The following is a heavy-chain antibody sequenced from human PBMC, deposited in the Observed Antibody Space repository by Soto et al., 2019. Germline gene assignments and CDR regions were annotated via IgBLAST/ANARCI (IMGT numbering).Heavy chain of an antibody. V-gene: IGHV4-39*01. J-gene: IGHJ5*02. CDR2: IFYSGST. Sequence: SETLSLTCTVSGGSISSSSYYWGWIRQPPGKVLVWIGSIFYSGSTYYNPSLKSRVTISVDTSKNQFSLKLSSVTAADTAVYYCARHGPSTVTTPLFDPWGQGTLVTVSS. CDR1: GGSISSSSYY. CDR3: ARHGPSTVTTPLFDP. D-gene: IGHD4-17*01.